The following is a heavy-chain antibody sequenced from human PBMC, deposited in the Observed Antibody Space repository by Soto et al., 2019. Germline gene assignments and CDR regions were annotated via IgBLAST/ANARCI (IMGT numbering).Heavy chain of an antibody. J-gene: IGHJ4*02. D-gene: IGHD5-12*01. V-gene: IGHV3-74*03. CDR3: AKVRRYSGYEYFDY. CDR1: GFTFSNYW. Sequence: EVQLVESGGGLVQPGGSLRLSCAASGFTFSNYWMHWVRQAPGKGLVWVSRIIGDGTTTAYADSVKGRFTISRDNARNTLYLQMNSLRAEDTAVYYCAKVRRYSGYEYFDYWVQGALVTVSS. CDR2: IIGDGTTT.